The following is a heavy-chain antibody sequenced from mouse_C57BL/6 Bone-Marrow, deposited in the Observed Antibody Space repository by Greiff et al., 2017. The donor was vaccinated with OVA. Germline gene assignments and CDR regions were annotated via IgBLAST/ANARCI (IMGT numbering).Heavy chain of an antibody. J-gene: IGHJ3*01. Sequence: QVQLQQPGAELVKPGASVKLSCKASGYTFTSYWMHWVKQRPGQGLEWIGMIHPNSGSTNYNEKFKSKATLTVDKSSSTAYMQLSSLTSEDSAVYYCARRGQLRSWFADWGQGTLVTVSA. CDR1: GYTFTSYW. V-gene: IGHV1-64*01. CDR3: ARRGQLRSWFAD. CDR2: IHPNSGST. D-gene: IGHD3-2*02.